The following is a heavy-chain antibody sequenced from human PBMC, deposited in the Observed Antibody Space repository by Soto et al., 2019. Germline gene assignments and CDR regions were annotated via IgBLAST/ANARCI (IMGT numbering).Heavy chain of an antibody. Sequence: SETLSLTCAVSGGSISSGGYSWSWIRQPPGKGLEWIGYIYYSGSTNYNPSLKSRVTISVDTSKNQFSLKLSSVTAADTAVYYCARGWGGYFQHWGQGTLVTVSS. CDR2: IYYSGST. CDR1: GGSISSGGYS. V-gene: IGHV4-61*08. D-gene: IGHD7-27*01. CDR3: ARGWGGYFQH. J-gene: IGHJ1*01.